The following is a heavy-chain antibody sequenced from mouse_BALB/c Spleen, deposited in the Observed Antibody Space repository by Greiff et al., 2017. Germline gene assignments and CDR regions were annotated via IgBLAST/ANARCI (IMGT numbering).Heavy chain of an antibody. D-gene: IGHD1-1*01. CDR1: GFTFSSYA. CDR2: ISSGGSYT. CDR3: ARSTTVVEDYAMDY. V-gene: IGHV5-9-4*01. J-gene: IGHJ4*01. Sequence: EVKLVESGGGLVKPGGSLKLSCAASGFTFSSYAMSWVRQSPEKRLEWVAEISSGGSYTYYPDTVTGRFTISRDNAKNTLYLEMSSLRSEDTAMYYCARSTTVVEDYAMDYWGQGTSVTVSS.